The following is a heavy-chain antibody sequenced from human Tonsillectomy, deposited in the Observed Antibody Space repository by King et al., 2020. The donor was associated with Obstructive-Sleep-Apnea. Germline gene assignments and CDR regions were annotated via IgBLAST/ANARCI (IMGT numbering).Heavy chain of an antibody. CDR2: IGVSGSST. Sequence: VQLVESGGGLVQPGGSLRLSCAASGFTFSSYAISWGRQAPGKGLEWVSAIGVSGSSTYYADSVKGRCTISRDNSKNTLSLQMNSLRAEDTVLYYCAKEQSTVGGNGAFDIWGQGTMVPVSS. CDR1: GFTFSSYA. D-gene: IGHD6-19*01. V-gene: IGHV3-23*04. J-gene: IGHJ3*02. CDR3: AKEQSTVGGNGAFDI.